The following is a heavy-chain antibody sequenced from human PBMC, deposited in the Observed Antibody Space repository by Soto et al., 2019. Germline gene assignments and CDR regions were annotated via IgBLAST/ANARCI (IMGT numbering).Heavy chain of an antibody. V-gene: IGHV3-21*01. CDR1: GFTFSSNS. CDR3: ALLWNSAIFCVVIRSLDAFDI. J-gene: IGHJ3*02. Sequence: GGSLRLSCAPSGFTFSSNSMKWVRQAPGKGLEWVSSIISTVTYIYSADSLKGRFTISRDNAKTFLYLQMSSLRADDTPVYDCALLWNSAIFCVVIRSLDAFDIWAQVTMVSVSS. D-gene: IGHD3-9*01. CDR2: IISTVTYI.